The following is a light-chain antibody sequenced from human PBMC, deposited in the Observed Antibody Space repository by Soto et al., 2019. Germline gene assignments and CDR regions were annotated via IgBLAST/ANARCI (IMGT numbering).Light chain of an antibody. Sequence: QSALTQPASVSGSPGQSITISCTGTSSDVGDYKFVSWYQQHPGKAPKLMIYEVSYRPSGVSNRFSGSKSGNTASLTISGLQAEDEADYYCSSYTDSSTVFGGGTKLTVL. CDR2: EVS. CDR3: SSYTDSSTV. J-gene: IGLJ3*02. CDR1: SSDVGDYKF. V-gene: IGLV2-14*01.